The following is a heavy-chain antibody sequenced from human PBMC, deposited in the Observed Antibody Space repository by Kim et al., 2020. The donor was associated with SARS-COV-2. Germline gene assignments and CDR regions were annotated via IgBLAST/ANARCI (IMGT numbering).Heavy chain of an antibody. CDR2: ISGSGGST. V-gene: IGHV3-23*01. J-gene: IGHJ3*02. Sequence: GGSLRLSCAASGFTFSSYAMSWVRQAPGKGLEWVSAISGSGGSTYYADSVKGRFTISRDNSKNTLYLQMNSLRAEDTAVYYCAKQIRTHHLPSILEWLLGAFDIWGQGTMVTVSS. CDR1: GFTFSSYA. D-gene: IGHD3-3*01. CDR3: AKQIRTHHLPSILEWLLGAFDI.